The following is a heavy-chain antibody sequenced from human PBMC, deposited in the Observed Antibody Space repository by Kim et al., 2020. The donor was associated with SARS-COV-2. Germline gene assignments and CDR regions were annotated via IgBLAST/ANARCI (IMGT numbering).Heavy chain of an antibody. J-gene: IGHJ4*02. CDR1: GGSVSSGSFY. CDR2: IYYSGST. V-gene: IGHV4-61*01. CDR3: ERPLPYYYDSSGPYYFDY. Sequence: SETLSLTCTVSGGSVSSGSFYWSWIRQPPGKGLEWIGCIYYSGSTNYNPSLKSRGTISVDTAKNQFSLKLSSVTAADTAVYYCERPLPYYYDSSGPYYFDYWGQGTLVTVSS. D-gene: IGHD3-22*01.